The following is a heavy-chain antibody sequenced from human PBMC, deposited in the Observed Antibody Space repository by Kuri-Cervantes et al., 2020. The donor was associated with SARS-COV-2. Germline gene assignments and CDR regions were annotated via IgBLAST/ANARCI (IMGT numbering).Heavy chain of an antibody. CDR3: AHRGRIAAAGTCYFDY. V-gene: IGHV2-5*02. J-gene: IGHJ4*02. CDR2: IYWDDDK. Sequence: SGPTLVKPTQTLTLTCTFSGFSPSTSGVGVGWIRQPPGKALEWLALIYWDDDKRYSPSLKSRLTITKDTSKNQVVLTMTNMDPVDTATYYCAHRGRIAAAGTCYFDYWGQGTLVTVSS. CDR1: GFSPSTSGVG. D-gene: IGHD6-13*01.